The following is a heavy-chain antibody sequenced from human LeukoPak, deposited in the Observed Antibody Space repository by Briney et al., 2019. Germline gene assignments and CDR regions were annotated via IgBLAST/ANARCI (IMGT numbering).Heavy chain of an antibody. Sequence: SETLSLTCTVSGYSITSGYYWGWIRQPPGKGLEWIGSIYHSGSPLYSPSLKSRVTISVDTSKNQFSLKLSSVTAADTAVYYCARGGSGSYIDAFDIWGQGTMVTVSS. J-gene: IGHJ3*02. D-gene: IGHD3-10*01. CDR1: GYSITSGYY. CDR3: ARGGSGSYIDAFDI. CDR2: IYHSGSP. V-gene: IGHV4-38-2*02.